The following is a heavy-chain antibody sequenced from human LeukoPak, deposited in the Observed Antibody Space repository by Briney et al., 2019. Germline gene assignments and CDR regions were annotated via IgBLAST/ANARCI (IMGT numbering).Heavy chain of an antibody. J-gene: IGHJ4*02. CDR1: GYTFTSYA. CDR2: INTNTGNP. D-gene: IGHD3-22*01. CDR3: ARGLYYYDSSGYYFDY. V-gene: IGHV7-4-1*02. Sequence: ASVKVSCKASGYTFTSYAMNWVRQAPGQGLEWMGWINTNTGNPTYAQGFTGRFVFSLDISVSTAYLQISSLKAEDTAVYYCARGLYYYDSSGYYFDYWGQGTLVTVSS.